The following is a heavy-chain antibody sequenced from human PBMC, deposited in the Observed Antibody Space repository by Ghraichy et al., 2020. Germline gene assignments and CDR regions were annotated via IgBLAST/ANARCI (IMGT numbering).Heavy chain of an antibody. J-gene: IGHJ3*02. CDR2: IYSGGST. D-gene: IGHD7-27*01. V-gene: IGHV3-66*02. CDR3: AREVENWGLAFDI. Sequence: GGSLRLSCAASGLTVSSNYMSWVRQAPGKGLEWVSVIYSGGSTYYADSVKGRFTISRDNSKNTLYLQMNSLRAEDTAVYYCAREVENWGLAFDIWGQGTMVTVSS. CDR1: GLTVSSNY.